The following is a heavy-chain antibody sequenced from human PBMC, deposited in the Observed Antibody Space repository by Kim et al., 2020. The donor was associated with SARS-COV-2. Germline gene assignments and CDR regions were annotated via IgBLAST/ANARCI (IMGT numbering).Heavy chain of an antibody. J-gene: IGHJ4*02. Sequence: GGSLRLSCAASGFTFSSYGMHWVRQAPGKGLEWVALITDDGSNKYYADSVKGRFTISRDNSKKTLHLELSSLRAEDTAVYYCAKDLGGNNWGSLEYWGQGTLVTVSS. CDR3: AKDLGGNNWGSLEY. D-gene: IGHD7-27*01. CDR1: GFTFSSYG. V-gene: IGHV3-30*18. CDR2: ITDDGSNK.